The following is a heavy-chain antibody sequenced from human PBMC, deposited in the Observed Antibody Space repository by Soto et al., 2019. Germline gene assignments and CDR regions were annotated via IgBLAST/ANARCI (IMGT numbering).Heavy chain of an antibody. J-gene: IGHJ6*02. Sequence: ASVKVSCKASGSTFTNYYMHWVPQAPGQGLEWMGIINPSGGSTSYAQKFQGRVTMTRDTSTSTAYMELSSLRSEDTAVYYCARAGNWNDYYGMDIWGQETMVSVSS. D-gene: IGHD1-1*01. CDR2: INPSGGST. V-gene: IGHV1-46*01. CDR1: GSTFTNYY. CDR3: ARAGNWNDYYGMDI.